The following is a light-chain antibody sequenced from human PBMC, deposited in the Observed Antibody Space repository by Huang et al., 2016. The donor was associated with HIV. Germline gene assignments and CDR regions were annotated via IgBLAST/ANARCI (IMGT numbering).Light chain of an antibody. CDR2: EVS. V-gene: IGKV2-29*02. CDR3: MQGMHAPLT. CDR1: QSLLHSDGKTY. Sequence: DIVMTQTPLSLSVTPGQPASISCKSSQSLLHSDGKTYLYWYLQKPGQSPRLLIYEVSRRFSGVPDRFSGSGSGTEFTLTISRVEAEDVGVYYCMQGMHAPLTFGGGTRMEI. J-gene: IGKJ4*01.